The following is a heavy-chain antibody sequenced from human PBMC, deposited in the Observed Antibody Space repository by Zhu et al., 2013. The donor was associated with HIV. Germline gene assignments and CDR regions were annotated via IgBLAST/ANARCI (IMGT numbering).Heavy chain of an antibody. D-gene: IGHD3-3*01. CDR2: IYHSGST. Sequence: QVQLQESGPGLVKPSETLSLTCAVSGYSISSGYYWGWIRQPPGKGLEWIGSIYHSGSTYYNPSLKSRVTISVDTSKNQFSLKLSSVTAADTAVYYCARGSGYDFWSGYWSNWFDPWGQGTLVTVSS. J-gene: IGHJ5*02. CDR3: ARGSGYDFWSGYWSNWFDP. V-gene: IGHV4-38-2*01. CDR1: GYSISSGYY.